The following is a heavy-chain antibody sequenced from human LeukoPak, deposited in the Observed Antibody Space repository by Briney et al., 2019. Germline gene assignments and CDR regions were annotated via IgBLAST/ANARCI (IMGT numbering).Heavy chain of an antibody. CDR2: MFYRGST. CDR3: VRQGGWGGAASLIEF. CDR1: GVSITTSTHY. Sequence: LETLSLTCTVSGVSITTSTHYWAWIRQPPGKGLEWIASMFYRGSTYYNASLRSRVTLSVDTSMNQFSLKLSSVTASDTATFYCVRQGGWGGAASLIEFWGQGILVTVSS. J-gene: IGHJ4*02. V-gene: IGHV4-39*01. D-gene: IGHD2-15*01.